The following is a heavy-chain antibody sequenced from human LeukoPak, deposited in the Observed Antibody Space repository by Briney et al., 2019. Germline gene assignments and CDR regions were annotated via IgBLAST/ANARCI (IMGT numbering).Heavy chain of an antibody. V-gene: IGHV1-18*01. J-gene: IGHJ6*03. D-gene: IGHD5-18*01. CDR2: ISTFNGHT. CDR3: ARVDTVNYYYYMDV. Sequence: GASVKVSCKASGYTFTTYGISWVRQAPGHGLEWMGWISTFNGHTNYAQRRQDRGTMTTDTSTSTVYMELSSLISDDTAVYYCARVDTVNYYYYMDVWGKGTPVTVSS. CDR1: GYTFTTYG.